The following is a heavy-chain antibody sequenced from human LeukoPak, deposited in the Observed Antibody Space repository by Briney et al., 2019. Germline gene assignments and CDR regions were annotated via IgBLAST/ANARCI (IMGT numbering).Heavy chain of an antibody. D-gene: IGHD1-26*01. CDR2: IDPSDSYT. CDR3: ARHSGDDFATFDY. J-gene: IGHJ4*02. Sequence: GESLKISCKGSGYSFTSYWISWVRQMPGKGLEWMGRIDPSDSYTNYSPSFQGHVTISADKAISTAYLQWSSLEASDTAMYYCARHSGDDFATFDYWGQGTLVTVSS. V-gene: IGHV5-10-1*01. CDR1: GYSFTSYW.